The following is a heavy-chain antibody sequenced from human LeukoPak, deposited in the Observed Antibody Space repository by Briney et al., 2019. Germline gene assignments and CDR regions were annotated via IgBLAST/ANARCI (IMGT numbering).Heavy chain of an antibody. CDR2: ISSSSSYI. CDR3: AKDTGIAVAGTRGVFDY. D-gene: IGHD6-19*01. Sequence: GGSLRLSCAASGFTFSSYSMNWVRQAPGKGLEWVSSISSSSSYIYYADSVKGRFTISRDNAKNSLYLQMNSLRAEDTALYYCAKDTGIAVAGTRGVFDYWGQGTLVTVSS. V-gene: IGHV3-21*04. J-gene: IGHJ4*02. CDR1: GFTFSSYS.